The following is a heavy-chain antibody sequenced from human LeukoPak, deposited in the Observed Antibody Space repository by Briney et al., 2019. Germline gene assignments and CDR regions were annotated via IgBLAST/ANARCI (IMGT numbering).Heavy chain of an antibody. Sequence: GASVKVSCKASGYTXTGYYMHWVRQAPGQGLEYMGRINPISGGTVYAQKFQGRVTMTRDTSTSTVYMELGSLRSEDTAVYYCARDSADYGDYDYWGQGTLVTVSS. J-gene: IGHJ4*02. D-gene: IGHD4-17*01. CDR1: GYTXTGYY. CDR2: INPISGGT. V-gene: IGHV1-2*06. CDR3: ARDSADYGDYDY.